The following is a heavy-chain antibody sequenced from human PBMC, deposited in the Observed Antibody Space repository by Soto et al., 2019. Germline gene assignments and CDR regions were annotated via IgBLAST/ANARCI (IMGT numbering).Heavy chain of an antibody. CDR2: IYYSGST. J-gene: IGHJ5*02. V-gene: IGHV4-31*03. CDR1: GGSISSGGYY. Sequence: SETLSLTCTVSGGSISSGGYYWSWIRQHPGKGLEWIGYIYYSGSTYYNPSLKSRVTISVDTSKNQFSLKLSSVTAADTAVYYCAKESAGSHKNNWFAPWGQGTLVTVSS. CDR3: AKESAGSHKNNWFAP.